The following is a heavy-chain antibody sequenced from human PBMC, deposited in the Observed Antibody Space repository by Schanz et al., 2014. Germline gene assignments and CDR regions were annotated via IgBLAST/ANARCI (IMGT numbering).Heavy chain of an antibody. V-gene: IGHV1-18*01. CDR2: ISAQTGDT. Sequence: VQSVHSGTEVQKLGASVKVSCQTSGYTFTAYGINWVRQAPGQGLEWIGWISAQTGDTRYAQKMQGRVTMTRDTAASTAYMELSSRRSEDTAVYYCARVRYCSGGRCYQYNWFDPWGQGTLVIVSS. CDR3: ARVRYCSGGRCYQYNWFDP. CDR1: GYTFTAYG. D-gene: IGHD2-15*01. J-gene: IGHJ5*02.